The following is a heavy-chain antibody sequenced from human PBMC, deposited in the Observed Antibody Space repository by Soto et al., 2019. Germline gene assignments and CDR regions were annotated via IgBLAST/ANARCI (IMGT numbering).Heavy chain of an antibody. D-gene: IGHD2-21*02. CDR3: ARDREVVTPSSNAFDP. J-gene: IGHJ5*02. V-gene: IGHV4-59*01. CDR2: IYYSGST. CDR1: GGSISSYY. Sequence: SETLSLTCTVSGGSISSYYWSWIRQPPGKGLEWIGYIYYSGSTNYNPSLKSRVTISVDTSKNQFSLKLSSVTAADTAVYYCARDREVVTPSSNAFDPWGQGTLVTVSS.